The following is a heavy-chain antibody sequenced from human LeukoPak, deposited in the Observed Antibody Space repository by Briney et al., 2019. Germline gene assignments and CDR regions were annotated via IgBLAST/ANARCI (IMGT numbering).Heavy chain of an antibody. CDR1: GGSISSDY. CDR3: ARDSIGGSYDY. CDR2: IYYSGST. V-gene: IGHV4-59*01. J-gene: IGHJ4*02. D-gene: IGHD1-26*01. Sequence: LETLSLTCTVSGGSISSDYGSWIRQPPGKGLEWIGYIYYSGSTNYNPSLKSRVTISVDTSKNQFSLKLSSVTAADTAVYYCARDSIGGSYDYWGQGTLVTVSS.